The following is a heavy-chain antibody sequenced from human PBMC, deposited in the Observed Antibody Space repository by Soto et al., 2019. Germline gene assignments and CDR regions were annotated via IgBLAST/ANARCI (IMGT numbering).Heavy chain of an antibody. J-gene: IGHJ6*02. V-gene: IGHV1-46*01. D-gene: IGHD6-25*01. CDR3: ARRLIKANYYYYGMDV. CDR1: GYTFTSYY. CDR2: INPSGGST. Sequence: GASVKVSCKASGYTFTSYYMHWVRQAPGQGREWMGIINPSGGSTSYAQKFQGRVTMTRDTSTSTVYMELSSLRSEDTAVYYCARRLIKANYYYYGMDVWGQGXTVTVSS.